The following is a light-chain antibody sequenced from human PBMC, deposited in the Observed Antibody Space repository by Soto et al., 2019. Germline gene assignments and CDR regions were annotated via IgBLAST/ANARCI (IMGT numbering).Light chain of an antibody. CDR3: GLFASSATCV. CDR1: SSDVGSYNR. Sequence: QSALTQPPSVSGSPGQSVTISCTGTSSDVGSYNRVSWYQQTPGTAPKLMIYEVTNRPSGVPDRFSGSKSGNTASLTISGLQAEDEADYYCGLFASSATCVFGTGTKLTVL. CDR2: EVT. J-gene: IGLJ1*01. V-gene: IGLV2-18*01.